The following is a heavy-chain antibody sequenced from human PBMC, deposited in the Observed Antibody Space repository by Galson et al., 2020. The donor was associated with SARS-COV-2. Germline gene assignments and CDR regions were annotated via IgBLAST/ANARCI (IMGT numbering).Heavy chain of an antibody. V-gene: IGHV3-15*01. J-gene: IGHJ6*03. CDR3: TTSYDFWSGYWFDYYYYYMDV. CDR1: GFTFSNAW. Sequence: GESLKISCAASGFTFSNAWMSWVRQAPGKGLEWVGRIKNKTDGGTTDYAAPVKGRFTISRDSKNTLYLQMNSLKTEDTAVYYCTTSYDFWSGYWFDYYYYYMDVWGKGTTVTVSS. CDR2: IKNKTDGGTT. D-gene: IGHD3-3*01.